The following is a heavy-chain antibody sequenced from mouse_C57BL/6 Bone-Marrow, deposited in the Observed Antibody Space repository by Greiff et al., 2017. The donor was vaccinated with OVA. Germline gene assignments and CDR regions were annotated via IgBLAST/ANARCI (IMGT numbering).Heavy chain of an antibody. V-gene: IGHV5-2*01. J-gene: IGHJ3*01. CDR3: ARRGELGGLAY. CDR1: EYEFPSHD. CDR2: INSDGGSP. D-gene: IGHD4-1*01. Sequence: EVKLVESGGGLVQPGESLKLSCESNEYEFPSHDMSWVRKTPEKRLELVAAINSDGGSPYYPDTMERRFIISRENTTKTLYLQMSSLRSEDTALYYCARRGELGGLAYWGQGTLVTVSA.